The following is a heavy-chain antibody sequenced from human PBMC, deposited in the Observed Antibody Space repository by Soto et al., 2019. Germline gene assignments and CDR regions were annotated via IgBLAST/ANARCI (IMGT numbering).Heavy chain of an antibody. D-gene: IGHD2-15*01. J-gene: IGHJ4*02. CDR1: GFTFSSYG. CDR3: AKDSGYCSGGSCYSDDY. Sequence: GSLRLSCAASGFTFSSYGMHWVRQAPGKGLEWVAVISYDGSNKYYADSVKGRFTISRDNSKNTLYLQMNSLRAEDTAVYYCAKDSGYCSGGSCYSDDYWGQGTLVTVSS. V-gene: IGHV3-30*18. CDR2: ISYDGSNK.